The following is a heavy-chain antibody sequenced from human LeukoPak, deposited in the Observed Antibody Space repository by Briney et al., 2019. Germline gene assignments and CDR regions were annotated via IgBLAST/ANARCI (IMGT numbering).Heavy chain of an antibody. J-gene: IGHJ5*02. D-gene: IGHD5-18*01. CDR3: ARDLGYSYGLNWFDP. V-gene: IGHV4-59*01. Sequence: SETLSLTCTVSGGSISSYYWSWIRQPPGEGLEWIGYIYYSGSTNYNPSLKSRVTISVDTSKNQFSLKLSSVTAADTAVYYCARDLGYSYGLNWFDPWGQGTLVTVSS. CDR2: IYYSGST. CDR1: GGSISSYY.